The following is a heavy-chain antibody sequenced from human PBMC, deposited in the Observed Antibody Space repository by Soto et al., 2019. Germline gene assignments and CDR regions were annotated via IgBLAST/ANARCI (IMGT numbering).Heavy chain of an antibody. CDR3: ARTGYGDPGDFDY. J-gene: IGHJ4*02. D-gene: IGHD4-17*01. CDR1: GGSISSYY. CDR2: IYYSGST. V-gene: IGHV4-59*01. Sequence: SETLSLTCTVSGGSISSYYWSWIRQPPGKGLEWIGYIYYSGSTNYNPSLKSRVTISVDTSKNQFSLKLSSVTAADTAVYYCARTGYGDPGDFDYWGQGTLVTVSS.